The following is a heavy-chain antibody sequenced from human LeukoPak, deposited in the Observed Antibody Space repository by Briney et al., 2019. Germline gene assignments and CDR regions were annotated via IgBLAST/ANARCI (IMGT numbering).Heavy chain of an antibody. Sequence: SVKVSCKASGGTFSSYAISWVRQAPGQGLEWMGGIIPIFGTANYAQKFQGRVTITADESTSTAYMELSSLRSEDTAVYYCARVPCSNGVCYSVGDYWGQGTLVTVSS. D-gene: IGHD2-8*01. CDR2: IIPIFGTA. J-gene: IGHJ4*02. CDR3: ARVPCSNGVCYSVGDY. CDR1: GGTFSSYA. V-gene: IGHV1-69*13.